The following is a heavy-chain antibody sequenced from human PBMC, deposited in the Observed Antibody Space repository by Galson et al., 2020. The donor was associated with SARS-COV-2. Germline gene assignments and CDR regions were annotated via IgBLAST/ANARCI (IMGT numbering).Heavy chain of an antibody. Sequence: GGSLRLSCAASGFTVSSNYMSWVRQAPGKGLEWVSVIYSGGSTYYADSVKGRFTFSRDNSKNTLYLQMTSLRAEDTAVYYCASTGYSSSWYMGYWGQGTLVTVSS. V-gene: IGHV3-66*02. J-gene: IGHJ4*02. CDR1: GFTVSSNY. CDR3: ASTGYSSSWYMGY. D-gene: IGHD6-13*01. CDR2: IYSGGST.